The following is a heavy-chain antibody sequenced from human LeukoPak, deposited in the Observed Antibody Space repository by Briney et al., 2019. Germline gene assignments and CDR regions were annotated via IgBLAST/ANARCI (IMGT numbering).Heavy chain of an antibody. Sequence: SSETLSLTCTVSGGSISSSSYYWGWIRQPPGKGLEWIGSIYYSGSTYYNPSLKSRVTISVDTSKNQFSLKLSSVTAADTAVYYCARAISIRWFGELLLSAFDIWGQGTMVTVSS. D-gene: IGHD3-10*01. J-gene: IGHJ3*02. CDR3: ARAISIRWFGELLLSAFDI. CDR1: GGSISSSSYY. V-gene: IGHV4-39*07. CDR2: IYYSGST.